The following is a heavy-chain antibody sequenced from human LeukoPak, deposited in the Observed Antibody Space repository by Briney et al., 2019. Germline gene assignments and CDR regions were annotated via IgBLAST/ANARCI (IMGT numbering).Heavy chain of an antibody. CDR3: AIMHPYYDGNGYWVQ. CDR1: GFTFGGYA. V-gene: IGHV3-23*01. Sequence: PGGSLRLSCAASGFTFGGYAMSWVRQAPGKGLEWVSGINTNGGSTAYADSVKGRFTISRDNPRNTLYMQMNSLRAEDTALYYCAIMHPYYDGNGYWVQWGQGTLVTVSS. D-gene: IGHD3-22*01. J-gene: IGHJ4*02. CDR2: INTNGGST.